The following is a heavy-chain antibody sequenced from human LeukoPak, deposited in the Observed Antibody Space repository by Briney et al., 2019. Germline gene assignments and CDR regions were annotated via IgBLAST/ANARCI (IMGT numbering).Heavy chain of an antibody. J-gene: IGHJ4*02. D-gene: IGHD3-22*01. V-gene: IGHV3-30*18. CDR1: GFTFSSYS. CDR3: AKDSDSSVYYANFDY. Sequence: GGSLRLSCAASGFTFSSYSMNWVRQAPGKGLDWVAVISFDGNTKHYADSVKGRFFISRDTPMNTVHLQLNSLRPEDTAVYYCAKDSDSSVYYANFDYWGQGTLVTVSS. CDR2: ISFDGNTK.